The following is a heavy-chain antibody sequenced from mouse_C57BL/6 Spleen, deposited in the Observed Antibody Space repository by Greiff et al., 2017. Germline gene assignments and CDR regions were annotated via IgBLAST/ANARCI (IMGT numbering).Heavy chain of an antibody. D-gene: IGHD1-3*01. J-gene: IGHJ2*01. Sequence: EVQLQQSGAELVKPGASVKLSCTASGFNIKDYYMHWVKQRTEQGLEWIGRIDPEDGETKYAPTFQGKATITADTSSNTAYLQLSSLTSEDTAVYYCARSESGYFDYWGQGTTLTVSS. CDR3: ARSESGYFDY. CDR2: IDPEDGET. V-gene: IGHV14-2*01. CDR1: GFNIKDYY.